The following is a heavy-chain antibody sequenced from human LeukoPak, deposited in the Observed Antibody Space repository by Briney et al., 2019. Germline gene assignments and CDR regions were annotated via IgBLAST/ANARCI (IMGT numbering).Heavy chain of an antibody. V-gene: IGHV3-74*01. J-gene: IGHJ4*02. Sequence: GGSLRLSCAASVFTFSSKWMHWVRQAPGKGLVWGSHISTDARTITYADFVKGRFTISRDNAKDTVYLQMNSLRTEDTALYYCVRGQATAWGLDYWGQGTLVTVSS. CDR3: VRGQATAWGLDY. CDR2: ISTDARTI. CDR1: VFTFSSKW. D-gene: IGHD6-13*01.